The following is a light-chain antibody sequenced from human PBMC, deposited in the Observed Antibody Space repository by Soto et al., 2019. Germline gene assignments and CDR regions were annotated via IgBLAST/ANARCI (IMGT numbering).Light chain of an antibody. J-gene: IGKJ4*01. CDR3: QQRSNWLT. Sequence: EIVLTQSPGTLSLSPGERATLSCRASQSLSSGYLAWYQQKPGQAPRILIYAASSRATGIPDRFSGSGSGTDFSLTINRLEPEDFAVYYCQQRSNWLTFGGGTKVEIK. CDR2: AAS. V-gene: IGKV3D-20*02. CDR1: QSLSSGY.